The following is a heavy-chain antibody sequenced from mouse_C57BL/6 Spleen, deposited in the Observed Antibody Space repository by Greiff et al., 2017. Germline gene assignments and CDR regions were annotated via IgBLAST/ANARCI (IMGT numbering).Heavy chain of an antibody. Sequence: QVQLKESGPELVKPGASVKLSCKASGYTFTSYDINWVKQRPGQGLEWIGWIYPRDGSTKYNEKFTGKATFTVDTSSSTAYMELHSLTSEDSAVYFCARSDSSGKDYWGQGTTLTVSS. J-gene: IGHJ2*01. CDR3: ARSDSSGKDY. CDR2: IYPRDGST. V-gene: IGHV1-85*01. D-gene: IGHD3-2*02. CDR1: GYTFTSYD.